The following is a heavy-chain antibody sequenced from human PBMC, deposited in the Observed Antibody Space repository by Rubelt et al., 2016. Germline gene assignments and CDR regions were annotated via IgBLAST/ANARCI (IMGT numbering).Heavy chain of an antibody. J-gene: IGHJ4*02. CDR3: ARERSIAVAGNYFDY. CDR1: GYSFSDYG. CDR2: ISGYHALT. Sequence: QVQLMQSGAEVKKPGASVKVSCKAFGYSFSDYGISWVRQAPGQGLEWMGWISGYHALTESLQKFQDRVTMTIDTSTNTAYMELRSLRSDDTAVYYCARERSIAVAGNYFDYWGQGTLVTVSS. D-gene: IGHD6-19*01. V-gene: IGHV1-18*01.